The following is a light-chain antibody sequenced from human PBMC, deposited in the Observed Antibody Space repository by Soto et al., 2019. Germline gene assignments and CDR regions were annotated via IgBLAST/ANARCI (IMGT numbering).Light chain of an antibody. CDR1: QSISSY. Sequence: DMQMTHSPYSLSASVGDRVTITCRASQSISSYLNWYQQKPGKAPELLIYAASSLQSGVPSRFSGSGSGTDFTLTISSLQPEDFAPYYCQQSYTTPLTFGGGTKVEIK. J-gene: IGKJ4*01. CDR2: AAS. V-gene: IGKV1-39*01. CDR3: QQSYTTPLT.